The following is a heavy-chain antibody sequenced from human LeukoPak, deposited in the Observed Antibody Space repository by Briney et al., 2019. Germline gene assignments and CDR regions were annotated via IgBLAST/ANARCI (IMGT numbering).Heavy chain of an antibody. V-gene: IGHV3-53*01. CDR2: IYSGGST. CDR3: ARGSGWYDY. D-gene: IGHD6-19*01. CDR1: GVTVSSNY. J-gene: IGHJ4*02. Sequence: GGSLRLSCAASGVTVSSNYMAWVRQAPGKGLEWVSAIYSGGSTYYTDSVKGRFSVSRDISKNTVYLQMNSLRVEDAAVYFCARGSGWYDYWGQGTLVTVSS.